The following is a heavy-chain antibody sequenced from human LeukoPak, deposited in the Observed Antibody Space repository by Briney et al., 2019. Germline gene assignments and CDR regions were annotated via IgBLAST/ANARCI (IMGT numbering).Heavy chain of an antibody. Sequence: PSETLSLTCTVSGGSISTYYWSRIRQPAGKGLEWIGRIYTSGSTNYNPSLKSRVTISVDTSKNQFSLKLSSVTAADTAVYYCARDLSYCSSTSCMGRYYYMDVWGKGTTVTVSS. D-gene: IGHD2-2*01. CDR3: ARDLSYCSSTSCMGRYYYMDV. V-gene: IGHV4-4*07. J-gene: IGHJ6*03. CDR1: GGSISTYY. CDR2: IYTSGST.